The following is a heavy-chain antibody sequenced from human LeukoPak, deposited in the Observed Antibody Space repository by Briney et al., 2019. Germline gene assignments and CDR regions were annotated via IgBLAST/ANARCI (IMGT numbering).Heavy chain of an antibody. V-gene: IGHV4-31*03. D-gene: IGHD3-22*01. CDR1: GGSISSGGYY. CDR3: ARLSSGYFFDPFDY. CDR2: IYYSGST. J-gene: IGHJ4*02. Sequence: PSETLSLTCTVSGGSISSGGYYWSWIRQHPGTFLGWNGYIYYSGSTYYNPSRKSRVTISVDTSKNQFSLKLSSVTAADTAVYYCARLSSGYFFDPFDYWGQGTLVTVSS.